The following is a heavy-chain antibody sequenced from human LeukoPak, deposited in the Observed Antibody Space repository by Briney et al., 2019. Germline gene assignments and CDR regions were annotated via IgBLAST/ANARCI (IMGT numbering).Heavy chain of an antibody. CDR3: ARDGRIAVAGTFDY. CDR2: ISAYNGNT. Sequence: ASVKVSCKASGYTFTSYGISWVRQAPGQGREWMGWISAYNGNTNYAQKLQGRVTMTTDTSTSTDYMELRSLRSDDTAVYYCARDGRIAVAGTFDYWGQGTLVTVSS. D-gene: IGHD6-19*01. V-gene: IGHV1-18*04. CDR1: GYTFTSYG. J-gene: IGHJ4*02.